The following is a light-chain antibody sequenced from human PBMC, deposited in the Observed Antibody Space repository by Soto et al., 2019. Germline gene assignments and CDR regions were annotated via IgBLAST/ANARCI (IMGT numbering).Light chain of an antibody. CDR3: QVWDISGNHVI. V-gene: IGLV3-21*04. CDR1: NIGSKS. J-gene: IGLJ2*01. CDR2: YDS. Sequence: SYELTQPPSVSGAPGKTARITCGGNNIGSKSVHWYQQKAGQAPILAMYYDSDRPSGIPERFSGSNSGNTATLTISTVEAGDEADYYCQVWDISGNHVIFGGGTKLTVL.